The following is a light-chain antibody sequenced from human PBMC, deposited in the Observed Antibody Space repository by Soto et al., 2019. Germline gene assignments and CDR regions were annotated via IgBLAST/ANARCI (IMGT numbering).Light chain of an antibody. Sequence: EIVMTQSPATLSVSPGDRATLSCRASQSVSSDLAWYQQKPGQAPRLLIYGAYTRATGIPARFSGSGSGTEFTLTISSLQSGDFAVYYCQQYYNWPPLTFGGGTKVEIK. J-gene: IGKJ4*01. CDR3: QQYYNWPPLT. CDR2: GAY. CDR1: QSVSSD. V-gene: IGKV3-15*01.